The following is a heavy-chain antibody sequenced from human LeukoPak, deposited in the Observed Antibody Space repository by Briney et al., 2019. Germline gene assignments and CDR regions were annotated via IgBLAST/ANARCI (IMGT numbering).Heavy chain of an antibody. Sequence: GGSLRLSCEASGFTFSSYWMTWVRQAPGKGLEWVANIKQDGSEKYYVDPVKGRFTISRDNAKNSLYLQMNSLRVEDTAVYYCARRGRYGDYGVYWGQGTLVTVSS. CDR2: IKQDGSEK. D-gene: IGHD4-17*01. CDR1: GFTFSSYW. V-gene: IGHV3-7*01. CDR3: ARRGRYGDYGVY. J-gene: IGHJ4*02.